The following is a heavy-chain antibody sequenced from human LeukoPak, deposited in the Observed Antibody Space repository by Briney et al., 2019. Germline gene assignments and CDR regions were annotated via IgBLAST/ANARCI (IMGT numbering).Heavy chain of an antibody. D-gene: IGHD6-13*01. J-gene: IGHJ4*02. Sequence: PGASVKVSCKASGYTFTSYYLHWARQAPGQGLEWMGIINPSGGSTSYAQKFQGRVTMTRDTSTGTVYMELSSLRSDDTAVYYCARAAAAGRRFDYWGQGTLVTVSS. CDR2: INPSGGST. V-gene: IGHV1-46*01. CDR3: ARAAAAGRRFDY. CDR1: GYTFTSYY.